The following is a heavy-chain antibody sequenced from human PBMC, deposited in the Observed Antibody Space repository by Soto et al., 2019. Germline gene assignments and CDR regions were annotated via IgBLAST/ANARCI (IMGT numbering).Heavy chain of an antibody. CDR2: INPSGGST. J-gene: IGHJ5*02. V-gene: IGHV1-46*01. CDR3: AREVVVVVPAAIWAIKKSSWFDP. D-gene: IGHD2-2*02. Sequence: GASVKVCCKASGYSVTSYYMRWVRQAPGQGLEWMGIINPSGGSTSYAQKFQGRVTMTRDTSTSTVYMELSSLRSEDTAVYYCAREVVVVVPAAIWAIKKSSWFDPSGQGTLVTVSS. CDR1: GYSVTSYY.